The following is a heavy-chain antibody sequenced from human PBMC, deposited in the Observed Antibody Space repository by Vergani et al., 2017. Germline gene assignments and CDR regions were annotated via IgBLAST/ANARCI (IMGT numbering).Heavy chain of an antibody. V-gene: IGHV3-7*01. Sequence: EVQLVESGGALVQPGGSLRLSCAASGSTFNSYSMGWVRQAPGKGLAWVANIWESGSDKFYVDSVRGRFTISRDNAKNSLYLQMNSLRAEDTAVYYCARGGSGSNYSFDYWGQGTLVTVSS. J-gene: IGHJ4*02. D-gene: IGHD3-10*01. CDR1: GSTFNSYS. CDR3: ARGGSGSNYSFDY. CDR2: IWESGSDK.